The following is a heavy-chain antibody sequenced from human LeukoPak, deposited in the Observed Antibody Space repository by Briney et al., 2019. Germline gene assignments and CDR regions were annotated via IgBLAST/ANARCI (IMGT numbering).Heavy chain of an antibody. CDR1: GFTFSSYS. J-gene: IGHJ4*02. Sequence: PGGSLRLSCAASGFTFSSYSMNWVRQAPGKGLEWVSGINWNGGSTDYADSVKGRFTISRDNAKSSLYLQMTSLRAEDTAFYYCARVKGYFGSGNYYDYWGEGTLVTVSS. CDR2: INWNGGST. D-gene: IGHD3-10*01. CDR3: ARVKGYFGSGNYYDY. V-gene: IGHV3-20*04.